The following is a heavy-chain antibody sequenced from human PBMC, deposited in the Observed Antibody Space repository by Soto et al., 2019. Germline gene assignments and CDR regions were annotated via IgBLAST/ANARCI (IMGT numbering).Heavy chain of an antibody. CDR2: IWYDGSNK. Sequence: QVQLVESGGGVVQPGRSLRLSCAASGFTFSSYGMHWVRQAPGKGLEWVAVIWYDGSNKYYADSVKGRFTISRDNSKNPLYVQMNSLRAEDTAVYYCARGMNTAMVTKDYWGQGTLVTVSS. CDR1: GFTFSSYG. CDR3: ARGMNTAMVTKDY. D-gene: IGHD5-18*01. J-gene: IGHJ4*02. V-gene: IGHV3-33*01.